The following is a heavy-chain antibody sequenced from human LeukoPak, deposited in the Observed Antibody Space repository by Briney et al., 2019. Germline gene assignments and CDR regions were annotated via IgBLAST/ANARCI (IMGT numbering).Heavy chain of an antibody. CDR2: ISGSGGGT. D-gene: IGHD3-3*01. J-gene: IGHJ4*02. CDR1: GFTFSSYA. CDR3: AKRNYDFWSGYYRRAENHFDY. Sequence: GGSLRLSCAAPGFTFSSYAMSWVRKTPGKGLEWVSAISGSGGGTYYTDSVKGRFTISRDNSKNTLFLQMNSLRVEDTAVYYCAKRNYDFWSGYYRRAENHFDYWGQGTLVTVSS. V-gene: IGHV3-23*01.